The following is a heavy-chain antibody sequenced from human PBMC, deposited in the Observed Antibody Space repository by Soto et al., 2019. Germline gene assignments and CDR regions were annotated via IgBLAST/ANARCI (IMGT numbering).Heavy chain of an antibody. V-gene: IGHV4-59*01. CDR2: IYYSGST. CDR1: GGSISSYY. D-gene: IGHD6-19*01. Sequence: SETLSLTCTVSGGSISSYYLSWIRQPPGKGLEWIGYIYYSGSTNYNPPLKSRVTISVDTSKNQFSLKLSSVTAADTAVYYCASIDIAVAGLGGAFDIWGQGTMVTVSS. J-gene: IGHJ3*02. CDR3: ASIDIAVAGLGGAFDI.